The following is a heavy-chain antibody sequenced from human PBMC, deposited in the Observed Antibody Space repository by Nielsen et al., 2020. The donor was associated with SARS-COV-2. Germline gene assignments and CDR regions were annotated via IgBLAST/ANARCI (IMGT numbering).Heavy chain of an antibody. J-gene: IGHJ4*02. D-gene: IGHD5-12*01. CDR2: IKEDGSEK. V-gene: IGHV3-7*01. CDR1: GFPLSSYE. CDR3: ARDRGSTGYDELDY. Sequence: GESLKISCAASGFPLSSYELNWVRQAPGKGLEWVANIKEDGSEKHYVDSVTGRFTISRDNAKNSLSLEMNSLRAEDTAVYFCARDRGSTGYDELDYWGQGTLVTVSS.